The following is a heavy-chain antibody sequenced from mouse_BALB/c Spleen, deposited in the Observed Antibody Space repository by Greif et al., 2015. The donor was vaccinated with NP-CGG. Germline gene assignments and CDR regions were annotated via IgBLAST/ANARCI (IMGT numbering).Heavy chain of an antibody. CDR3: ARDYKGGYSGFDY. D-gene: IGHD2-3*01. J-gene: IGHJ2*01. CDR2: IWGDGST. V-gene: IGHV2-6-7*01. Sequence: VMLVESGPGLVAPSQSLSITCTVSGFSLTGYGVNWVRQPPGKGLEWLGMIWGDGSTDYNSALKSRLSISKDNSKSXXFLKMNSLQTDDTARYYCARDYKGGYSGFDYWGQGTTLTVSS. CDR1: GFSLTGYG.